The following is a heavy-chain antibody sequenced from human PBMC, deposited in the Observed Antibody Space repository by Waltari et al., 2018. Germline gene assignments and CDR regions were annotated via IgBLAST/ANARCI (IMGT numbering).Heavy chain of an antibody. CDR2: IYHSGST. J-gene: IGHJ2*01. Sequence: QVQLQESGPGLVKPSETLSLTCAVSGYSISSGYYWGWLRQPPGKGLEWIGSIYHSGSTYYNPSLKSRVTISVDTSKNQFSLKLSSVTAADTAVYYCATPTNWGGERYFDLWGRGTLVTVSS. CDR3: ATPTNWGGERYFDL. D-gene: IGHD7-27*01. CDR1: GYSISSGYY. V-gene: IGHV4-38-2*01.